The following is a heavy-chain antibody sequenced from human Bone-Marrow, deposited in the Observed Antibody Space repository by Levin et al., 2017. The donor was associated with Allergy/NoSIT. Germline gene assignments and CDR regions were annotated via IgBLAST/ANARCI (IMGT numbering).Heavy chain of an antibody. D-gene: IGHD2-15*01. CDR1: GFTFSDYY. J-gene: IGHJ6*02. CDR2: ISSTGNTM. CDR3: ANSYCSGASCFSIDYYGMDV. Sequence: GGSLRLSCAASGFTFSDYYMTWIRQAPGKGLEFVSYISSTGNTMYYADFVKGRFTISRDNAKNSLFLQMNSLRDEDTAVYYCANSYCSGASCFSIDYYGMDVWGQGTTVTVYS. V-gene: IGHV3-11*01.